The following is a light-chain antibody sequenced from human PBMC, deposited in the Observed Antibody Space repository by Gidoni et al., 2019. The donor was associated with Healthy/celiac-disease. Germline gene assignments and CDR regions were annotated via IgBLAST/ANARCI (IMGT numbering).Light chain of an antibody. Sequence: DIQLTQSPSFLSASVGDRVTITCRASQGISRYFAWYQQKPGKAPKLLIYAAYTLQSGVPSRCSGRGSGKEFTLTISSLQPEDFATYYCQQLNSYPLAFGSGTKVDIK. CDR1: QGISRY. J-gene: IGKJ3*01. CDR3: QQLNSYPLA. CDR2: AAY. V-gene: IGKV1-9*01.